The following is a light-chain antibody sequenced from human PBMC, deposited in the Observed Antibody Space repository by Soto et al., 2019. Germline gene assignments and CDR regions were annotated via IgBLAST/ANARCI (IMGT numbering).Light chain of an antibody. J-gene: IGKJ3*01. CDR1: QPIDTS. CDR3: QQSYSSPLT. CDR2: AAS. Sequence: DIQMTQAPSSPSASVGDRVTITCRASQPIDTSLNWYQQKPGNAPRLLIYAASSLQSGVPLRFSVSGSGTDFTLTISSLQPEDFATYYCQQSYSSPLTVGPGTTVDIQ. V-gene: IGKV1-39*01.